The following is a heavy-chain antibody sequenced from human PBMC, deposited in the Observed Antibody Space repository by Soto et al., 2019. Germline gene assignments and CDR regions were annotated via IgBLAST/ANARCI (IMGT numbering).Heavy chain of an antibody. CDR3: GRDFGYSRSGGY. Sequence: QVQLVQSGAEVKKPGASVKVSCKASGYTFTSYGITWVRQAPGQGLEWMGWISAYNGNTNYAQKLQGRVTMTTATATRTGYMELRSLRSDDTAVYDCGRDFGYSRSGGYWGQGTLVTVCS. V-gene: IGHV1-18*01. J-gene: IGHJ4*02. CDR2: ISAYNGNT. CDR1: GYTFTSYG. D-gene: IGHD6-13*01.